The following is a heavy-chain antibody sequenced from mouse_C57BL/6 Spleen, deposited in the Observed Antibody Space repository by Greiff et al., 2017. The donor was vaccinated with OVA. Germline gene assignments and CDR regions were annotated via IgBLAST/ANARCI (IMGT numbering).Heavy chain of an antibody. CDR1: GFTFSDFY. V-gene: IGHV7-1*01. CDR3: AREYGYAMDY. D-gene: IGHD1-1*01. Sequence: EVKLMESGGGLVQSGRSLRLSCATSGFTFSDFYMEWVRQAPGKGLEWIAASRNKANDYTTEYSASVKGRFIVSRDTSQSILYLQMNALRAEDTAIYYCAREYGYAMDYWGQGTSVTVSS. CDR2: SRNKANDYTT. J-gene: IGHJ4*01.